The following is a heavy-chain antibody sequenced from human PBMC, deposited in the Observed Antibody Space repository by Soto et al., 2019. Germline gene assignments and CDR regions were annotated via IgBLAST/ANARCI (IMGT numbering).Heavy chain of an antibody. CDR1: GFTFSSYT. D-gene: IGHD2-15*01. CDR2: INGGGGST. CDR3: ATDKVCSGGSCYYDY. V-gene: IGHV3-23*01. J-gene: IGHJ4*02. Sequence: EVQLLEAGGDLIQPGGSLRLSCAASGFTFSSYTMTWVRQAPGKGLEWVSAINGGGGSTYYADSVKGRFTISRDNSKDTLYLQMSSLRSEDTAVYYCATDKVCSGGSCYYDYWGQGTLVTVSS.